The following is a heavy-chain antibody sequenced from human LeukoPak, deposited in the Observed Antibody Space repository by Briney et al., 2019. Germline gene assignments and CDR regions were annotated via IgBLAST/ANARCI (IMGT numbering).Heavy chain of an antibody. CDR1: GFTVSSYW. J-gene: IGHJ3*02. CDR3: ARESLWELLRFVHAFDI. CDR2: IKQVGSEK. D-gene: IGHD1-26*01. Sequence: AGSLRLSCAAYGFTVSSYWMSWVRQAPGEGLEWVANIKQVGSEKYYVDSVKGRFTISRDNAKNSLYLQMNSLRAEDTAVYYCARESLWELLRFVHAFDIWGQGTMVTVSS. V-gene: IGHV3-7*01.